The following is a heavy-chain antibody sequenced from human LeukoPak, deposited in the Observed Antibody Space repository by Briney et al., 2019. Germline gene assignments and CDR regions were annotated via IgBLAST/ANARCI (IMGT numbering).Heavy chain of an antibody. Sequence: SETLSLTCAVSGGSIISGAYSWSWIRQPPGKGLEWIGYIYHSGSTYYNPSLKSRVTISVDRSKNQFSLRLSSVTAADTAVYYCARAQDNMVRGVYYFDYWGQGTLVTVSS. CDR3: ARAQDNMVRGVYYFDY. D-gene: IGHD3-10*01. J-gene: IGHJ4*02. CDR2: IYHSGST. CDR1: GGSIISGAYS. V-gene: IGHV4-30-2*01.